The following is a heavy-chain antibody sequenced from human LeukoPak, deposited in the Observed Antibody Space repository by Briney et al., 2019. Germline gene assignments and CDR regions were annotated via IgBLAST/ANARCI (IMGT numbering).Heavy chain of an antibody. J-gene: IGHJ4*02. V-gene: IGHV3-30*02. D-gene: IGHD6-13*01. CDR1: GFTFSSYG. CDR3: ARVSGSSSWYRGDYFDY. Sequence: GGSLRLSCAAAGFTFSSYGMHWVRQAPGKGLEWVAFIRYDGSNKYYADSVKGRFTISRDNSKNTLYLQMNSLGAEDTAVYYCARVSGSSSWYRGDYFDYWGQGTLVTVSS. CDR2: IRYDGSNK.